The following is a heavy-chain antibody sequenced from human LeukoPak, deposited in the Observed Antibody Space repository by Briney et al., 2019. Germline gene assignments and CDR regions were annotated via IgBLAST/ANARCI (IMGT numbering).Heavy chain of an antibody. V-gene: IGHV1-2*02. CDR2: INPNSGGT. CDR3: ATWGSSWCDY. J-gene: IGHJ4*02. D-gene: IGHD6-13*01. CDR1: GYTFTAYY. Sequence: ASVKVSCKASGYTFTAYYMHWVRQAPAQGLEWMGWINPNSGGTNYAQKFQGRVTLTRDTSISTAYMELSWLRSDDTAVYYCATWGSSWCDYWGQGTLVTVSS.